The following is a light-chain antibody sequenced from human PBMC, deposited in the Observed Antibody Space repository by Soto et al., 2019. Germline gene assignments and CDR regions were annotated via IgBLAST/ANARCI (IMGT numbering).Light chain of an antibody. CDR1: QSLVSSNGNTF. V-gene: IGKV2-30*01. CDR3: MQATHWPWT. CDR2: KVS. J-gene: IGKJ1*01. Sequence: DVVMTQSPLSLPVTLGQPASISCRSSQSLVSSNGNTFLIWFQQRPGQSPRRLMYKVSNRDSAVQDRFTGSGSGTDFTLEISRVEAEDVGVYYCMQATHWPWTFGQGTKVEIK.